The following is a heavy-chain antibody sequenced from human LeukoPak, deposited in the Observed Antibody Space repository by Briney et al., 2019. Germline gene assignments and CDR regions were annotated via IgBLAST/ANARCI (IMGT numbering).Heavy chain of an antibody. Sequence: AGGSLRLSCAASGFTFSSYWMSWVRQAPGKGLEWVANIKQDGSEKYYVDSVKGRFTISRDNAKNSLYLQMNSLRAEDTAVYYCARGIRAGWGLGSYYPRYYYYYYMDVWGKGTTVTVSS. J-gene: IGHJ6*03. CDR1: GFTFSSYW. CDR2: IKQDGSEK. CDR3: ARGIRAGWGLGSYYPRYYYYYYMDV. V-gene: IGHV3-7*04. D-gene: IGHD3-10*01.